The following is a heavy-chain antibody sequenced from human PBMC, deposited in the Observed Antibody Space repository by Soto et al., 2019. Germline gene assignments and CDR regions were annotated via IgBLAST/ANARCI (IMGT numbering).Heavy chain of an antibody. V-gene: IGHV1-18*01. D-gene: IGHD3-10*01. CDR1: GYTFTNYD. CDR2: ISTYTGNT. J-gene: IGHJ6*02. Sequence: QVHLLQAGSEVKKPGASVKVSCKASGYTFTNYDINWVRQAPGQGLEWRGWISTYTGNTNYAQKLQGRVTLTTDRSPSTAYMELRSLRSADTAVYYCARAHYYGSGRPTPGGMDVWRQGTTVTVYS. CDR3: ARAHYYGSGRPTPGGMDV.